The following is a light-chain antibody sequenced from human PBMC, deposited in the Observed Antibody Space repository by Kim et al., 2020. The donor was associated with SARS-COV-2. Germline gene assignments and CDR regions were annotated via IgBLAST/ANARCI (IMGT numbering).Light chain of an antibody. CDR1: QSISSY. Sequence: DIQMTQSPSSLSASVGDRVTITCRASQSISSYLNWYQQKPGKAPKLQIYAASSLQSGVPSRFSGSGSGTDFTLTISSLQPEDFATYYCQQSYSTLPWTFGQGTKVDIK. J-gene: IGKJ1*01. CDR2: AAS. CDR3: QQSYSTLPWT. V-gene: IGKV1-39*01.